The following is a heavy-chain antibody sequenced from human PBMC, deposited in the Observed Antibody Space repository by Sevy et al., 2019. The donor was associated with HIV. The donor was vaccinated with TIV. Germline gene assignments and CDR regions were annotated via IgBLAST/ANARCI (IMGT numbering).Heavy chain of an antibody. Sequence: ASVKVSCKASGYTFTSYYMHWVRQAPGQGLEWMGIIYPSGGSPSYAQKFQGRVTMTRETSTSTVYMELSSLRSEDTAVYYCARGLTVTTPYYYYGMDVWGQGTTVTVSS. J-gene: IGHJ6*02. D-gene: IGHD4-17*01. CDR3: ARGLTVTTPYYYYGMDV. CDR2: IYPSGGSP. V-gene: IGHV1-46*03. CDR1: GYTFTSYY.